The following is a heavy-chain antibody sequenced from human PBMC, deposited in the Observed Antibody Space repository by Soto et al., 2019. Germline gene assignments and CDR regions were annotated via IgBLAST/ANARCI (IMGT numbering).Heavy chain of an antibody. D-gene: IGHD3-22*01. Sequence: SETLSLTCTVSGGSISSGGYSWSWIRQPPGKGLEWIGYIYYSGSTYYNPSLKSRVTISIDSSKNQFSLKLTSVTAADTAVYYCARGTSSGHHEKYYIDYWGQGTLVTVSS. CDR1: GGSISSGGYS. J-gene: IGHJ4*02. V-gene: IGHV4-30-2*01. CDR3: ARGTSSGHHEKYYIDY. CDR2: IYYSGST.